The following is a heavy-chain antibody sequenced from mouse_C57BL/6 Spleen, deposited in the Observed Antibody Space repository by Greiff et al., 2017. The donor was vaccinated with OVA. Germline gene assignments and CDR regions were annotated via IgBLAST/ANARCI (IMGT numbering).Heavy chain of an antibody. CDR2: IRLKSDNYAT. Sequence: EVKVEESGGGLVQPGGSMKLSCVASGFTFSNYWMNWVRQSPEKGLEWVAQIRLKSDNYATHYAESVKGRFTISRDDSKSSVYLQMNNLRAEDTGIYYCTRIYYYGSSYGYFDYWGQGTTLTVSS. CDR1: GFTFSNYW. V-gene: IGHV6-3*01. D-gene: IGHD1-1*01. J-gene: IGHJ2*01. CDR3: TRIYYYGSSYGYFDY.